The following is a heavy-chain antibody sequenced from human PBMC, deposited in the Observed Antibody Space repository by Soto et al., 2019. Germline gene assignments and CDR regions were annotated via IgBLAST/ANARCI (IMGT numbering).Heavy chain of an antibody. CDR2: INPNSGGT. Sequence: ASVKVSCKASGYTFTGYYMHWVRQAPGQGLEWMGWINPNSGGTNYAQKFQGWVTMTRDTSISTAYMELSRLRSDDTAVYYCARGYFSGGSCTTYYGMDVSGQATTVTVSS. CDR3: ARGYFSGGSCTTYYGMDV. D-gene: IGHD2-15*01. J-gene: IGHJ6*02. V-gene: IGHV1-2*04. CDR1: GYTFTGYY.